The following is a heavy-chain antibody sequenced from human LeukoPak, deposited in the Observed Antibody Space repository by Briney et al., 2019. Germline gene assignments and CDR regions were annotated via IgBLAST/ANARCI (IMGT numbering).Heavy chain of an antibody. CDR2: IYYSGST. CDR1: GGSFSGYY. Sequence: PSETLSLTCAVYGGSFSGYYWSWIRQPPGKGLEWIGSIYYSGSTYYNPSLKSRVTISVDTSKNQFSLKLSSVAAADTAVYYCARVVVSLVEEFDDWGQGSLVTVSS. J-gene: IGHJ4*02. CDR3: ARVVVSLVEEFDD. V-gene: IGHV4-34*01. D-gene: IGHD6-13*01.